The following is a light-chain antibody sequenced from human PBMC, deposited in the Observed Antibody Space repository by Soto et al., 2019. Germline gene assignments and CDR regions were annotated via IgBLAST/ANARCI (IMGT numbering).Light chain of an antibody. J-gene: IGKJ4*01. CDR2: GAS. V-gene: IGKV3-20*01. CDR3: QQYKNWPLT. CDR1: ESVENRF. Sequence: EIVLTQSPGTLSLSPGERATLSCRASESVENRFLVWYQQKVGQAPRLLIYGASYRFTGIPDRFSGSGSGTDFTLTISRLEPEDFAVYYCQQYKNWPLTFGGGTKVEIK.